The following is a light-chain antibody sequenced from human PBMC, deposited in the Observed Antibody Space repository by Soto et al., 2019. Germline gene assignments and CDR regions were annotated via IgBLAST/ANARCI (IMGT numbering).Light chain of an antibody. CDR3: QQFYNYPRT. J-gene: IGKJ1*01. CDR2: DAS. V-gene: IGKV1-8*01. CDR1: QDIGTY. Sequence: AIRMTQSPSSFSASTWDRVSITCRATQDIGTYLAWYQQIPGKAPKLLIYDASTLQTGVPSRFSGSGSGTDFTLTISYLQSEDFGTYYCQQFYNYPRTFGQGIKVDIK.